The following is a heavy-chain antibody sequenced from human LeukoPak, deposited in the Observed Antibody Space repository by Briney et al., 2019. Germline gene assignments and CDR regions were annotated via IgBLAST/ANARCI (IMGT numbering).Heavy chain of an antibody. CDR3: ASSWTYYYDSSGYYYGY. V-gene: IGHV1-69*05. J-gene: IGHJ4*02. D-gene: IGHD3-22*01. CDR2: INPIFGTA. Sequence: SVKVSCKASGGTFSSYAISWVRQAPGQGLEWMGRINPIFGTANYAQKFQGRVTITTDESTSTAYMELSSLRSEDTAVYYCASSWTYYYDSSGYYYGYWGQGTLVTVSS. CDR1: GGTFSSYA.